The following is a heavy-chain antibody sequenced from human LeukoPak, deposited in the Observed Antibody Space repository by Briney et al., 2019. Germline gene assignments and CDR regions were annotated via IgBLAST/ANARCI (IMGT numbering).Heavy chain of an antibody. D-gene: IGHD2-15*01. Sequence: ASVKVSCKASGCTFSSYAINWVRQAPGQGLEWMGRVIPILGIANYAQKFQGRVTITADKSTSTAYMELSSLRSEDTAVYYCARGISGGRLLLNWFEPWGQGNLVTVSP. CDR3: ARGISGGRLLLNWFEP. J-gene: IGHJ5*02. CDR2: VIPILGIA. CDR1: GCTFSSYA. V-gene: IGHV1-69*04.